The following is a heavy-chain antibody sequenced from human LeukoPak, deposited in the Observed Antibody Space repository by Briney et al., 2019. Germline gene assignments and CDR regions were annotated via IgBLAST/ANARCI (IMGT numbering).Heavy chain of an antibody. V-gene: IGHV3-74*01. Sequence: GGSLRLSCAASGFTFSRYWIHWVRQVPGKGLMWVSRINTDGSSIRYVDSVKGRFTISRDNAKNTLYLQMNSLRAEDTAVYYCARDDLQREFWHAFDIWGQGTMVTVSS. CDR3: ARDDLQREFWHAFDI. CDR1: GFTFSRYW. CDR2: INTDGSSI. J-gene: IGHJ3*02. D-gene: IGHD1-1*01.